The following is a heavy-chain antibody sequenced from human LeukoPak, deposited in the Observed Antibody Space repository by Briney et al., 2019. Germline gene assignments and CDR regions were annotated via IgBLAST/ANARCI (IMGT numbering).Heavy chain of an antibody. D-gene: IGHD3-22*01. J-gene: IGHJ4*02. CDR1: GYTFTSYD. CDR3: ARAGGDYYYDSSGYDY. CDR2: MIPNGGNT. Sequence: ASVKVSCKASGYTFTSYDINWVRQATGQGLEWMGWMIPNGGNTGYAQKFQGRVTMTRNTSISTAYMELSSLRSEDTAVYYCARAGGDYYYDSSGYDYWGQGTLVTVSS. V-gene: IGHV1-8*01.